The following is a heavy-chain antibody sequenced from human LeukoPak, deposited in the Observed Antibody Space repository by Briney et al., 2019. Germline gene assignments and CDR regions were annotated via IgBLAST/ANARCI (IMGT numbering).Heavy chain of an antibody. CDR1: GFSFGNHW. J-gene: IGHJ6*03. V-gene: IGHV3-7*01. CDR2: TNQDGSEK. Sequence: GGSLRLSCAASGFSFGNHWMSWVRQAPGKGLEWVANTNQDGSEKYYVDSVKGRFTISRDNAKNSLDLQMNSLRGEDTAVYYCARETCTTCHTYSYNYYMDVWGKGTTVTVSS. D-gene: IGHD1-14*01. CDR3: ARETCTTCHTYSYNYYMDV.